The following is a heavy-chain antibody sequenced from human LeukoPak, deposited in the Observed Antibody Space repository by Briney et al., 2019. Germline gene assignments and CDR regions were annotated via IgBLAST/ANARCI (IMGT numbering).Heavy chain of an antibody. CDR1: GFTFSNYA. CDR2: TTYDGSDK. J-gene: IGHJ4*02. Sequence: PGGSLRLSCAASGFTFSNYAMYWVRQAQGKGLKWVAFTTYDGSDKYYGDSVKGRFTISRDNSKNTLYLQMNSLRAEDTAVYYCAKDRANAWSSDYWGQGTLVTVSS. V-gene: IGHV3-30*02. CDR3: AKDRANAWSSDY. D-gene: IGHD3-10*01.